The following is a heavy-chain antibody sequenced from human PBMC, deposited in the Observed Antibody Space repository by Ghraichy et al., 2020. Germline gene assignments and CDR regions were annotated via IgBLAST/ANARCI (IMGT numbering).Heavy chain of an antibody. V-gene: IGHV3-21*01. J-gene: IGHJ3*02. CDR3: ARGGYYYDSSGYYRFDAFGI. CDR2: ISSSSSYI. CDR1: GFTFSSYS. Sequence: GGSLRLSCAASGFTFSSYSMNWVRQAPGKGLEWVSSISSSSSYIYYADSVKGRFTISRDNAKNSLYLQMNSLRAEDTAVYYCARGGYYYDSSGYYRFDAFGIWGQGTMVTVSS. D-gene: IGHD3-22*01.